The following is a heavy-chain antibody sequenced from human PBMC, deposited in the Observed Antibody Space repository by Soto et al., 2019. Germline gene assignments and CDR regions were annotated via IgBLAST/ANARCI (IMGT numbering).Heavy chain of an antibody. CDR3: ARAVANYDFWSGYHRLAGWDGMDV. CDR2: IYYSGST. V-gene: IGHV4-59*01. CDR1: GGSISSYY. D-gene: IGHD3-3*01. J-gene: IGHJ6*02. Sequence: SETLSLTCTVSGGSISSYYWSWIRHPPGKGLEWIGYIYYSGSTNYNPSLKSRVTISVDTSKNQFSLKLSSVTAADTAVYYCARAVANYDFWSGYHRLAGWDGMDVWGQGTTVTVSS.